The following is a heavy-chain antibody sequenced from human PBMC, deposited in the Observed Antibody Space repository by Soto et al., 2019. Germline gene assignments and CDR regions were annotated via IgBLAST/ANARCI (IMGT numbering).Heavy chain of an antibody. CDR2: IWYDGSNK. V-gene: IGHV3-33*01. Sequence: GVSLRLSCAGSGFTFSSYGMHWVRQGPGKGLEWVAVIWYDGSNKYYADSVKGRFTISRDNSKNTLYLQMNSLRAEDTAVYYCARDREVDTAMVTYYYGMDVWGQGTTVTVSS. CDR1: GFTFSSYG. J-gene: IGHJ6*02. D-gene: IGHD5-18*01. CDR3: ARDREVDTAMVTYYYGMDV.